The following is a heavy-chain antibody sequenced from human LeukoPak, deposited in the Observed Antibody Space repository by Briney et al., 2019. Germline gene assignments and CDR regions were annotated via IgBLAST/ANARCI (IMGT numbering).Heavy chain of an antibody. V-gene: IGHV4-59*08. J-gene: IGHJ4*02. Sequence: SETLSLTCTVSGGSISSYYWSWIRQPPGKGLEWIGYIYYSGSTNYNPSLKSRVTISVDTSKNQFSLKLSSVTAADTAVYYCASQRQYSGSYYWGQGTLVTVSS. D-gene: IGHD1-26*01. CDR1: GGSISSYY. CDR3: ASQRQYSGSYY. CDR2: IYYSGST.